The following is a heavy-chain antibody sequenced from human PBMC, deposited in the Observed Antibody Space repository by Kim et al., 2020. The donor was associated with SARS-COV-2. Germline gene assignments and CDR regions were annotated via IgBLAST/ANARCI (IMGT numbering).Heavy chain of an antibody. CDR2: ISWNSGSI. Sequence: GGSLRLSCAASGFTFDDYAMHWVRQAPGKGLEWVSGISWNSGSIGYADSVKGRFTISRDNAKNSLYLQMNSLRAEDTALYYCAKGSVIVVVPAALDYWGQGTLVTVSS. CDR1: GFTFDDYA. J-gene: IGHJ4*02. D-gene: IGHD2-2*01. CDR3: AKGSVIVVVPAALDY. V-gene: IGHV3-9*01.